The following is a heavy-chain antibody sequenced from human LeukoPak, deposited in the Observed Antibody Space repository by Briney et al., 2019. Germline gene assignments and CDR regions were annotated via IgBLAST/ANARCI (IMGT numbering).Heavy chain of an antibody. CDR3: AKTPGDVRWEPQRDYFDY. V-gene: IGHV3-30*18. CDR2: ISYDGSNK. J-gene: IGHJ4*02. CDR1: GFTFSSYG. D-gene: IGHD1-26*01. Sequence: GGSLRLSCAASGFTFSSYGMHWVRQAPGKGLEWVAVISYDGSNKYYADPVKGRFTISRDNSKNTLYLQMNSLRAEDTAVYYCAKTPGDVRWEPQRDYFDYWGQGTLVTVSS.